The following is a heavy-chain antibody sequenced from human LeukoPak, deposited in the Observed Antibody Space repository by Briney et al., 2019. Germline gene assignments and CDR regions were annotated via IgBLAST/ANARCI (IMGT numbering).Heavy chain of an antibody. CDR1: GYTFTSYG. J-gene: IGHJ6*02. D-gene: IGHD3-10*01. CDR3: ARVSGSGSYYPYYYYYYGMDV. Sequence: ASVKVSCKASGYTFTSYGISWVRQAPGQGLEWMGWISAYNGNTNYAQKLQGRVTMTTDTSTSTAYMELRSLRSDDTAVYYCARVSGSGSYYPYYYYYYGMDVWGQGTTVTVSS. V-gene: IGHV1-18*01. CDR2: ISAYNGNT.